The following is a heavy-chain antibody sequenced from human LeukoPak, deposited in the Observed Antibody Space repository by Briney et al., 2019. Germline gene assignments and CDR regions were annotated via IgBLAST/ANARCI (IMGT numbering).Heavy chain of an antibody. D-gene: IGHD3-22*01. CDR3: ARGVARSGYYLGIVFDY. CDR1: GGSISSYF. CDR2: INHSGST. V-gene: IGHV4-34*01. Sequence: PSETLSLTCTVSGGSISSYFWSWIRQPPGKGLEWIGEINHSGSTNYNPSLKSRVTISVDTSKNQFSLKLSSVTAADTAVYYCARGVARSGYYLGIVFDYWGQGTLVTVSS. J-gene: IGHJ4*02.